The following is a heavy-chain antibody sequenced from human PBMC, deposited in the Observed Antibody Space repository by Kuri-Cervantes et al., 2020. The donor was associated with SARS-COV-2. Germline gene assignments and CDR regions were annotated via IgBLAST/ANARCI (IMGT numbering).Heavy chain of an antibody. V-gene: IGHV1-69*13. CDR3: ARTYCSSTSCYPANFDY. Sequence: SVKVSCKASGGTFSSYAISWVRQAPGQGLEWMGGIIPIFGTANYAQKFQGRVTITADESTSTAYMELSSLRSEDTAVYYCARTYCSSTSCYPANFDYWGQGTLVTDSS. J-gene: IGHJ4*02. CDR2: IIPIFGTA. CDR1: GGTFSSYA. D-gene: IGHD2-2*01.